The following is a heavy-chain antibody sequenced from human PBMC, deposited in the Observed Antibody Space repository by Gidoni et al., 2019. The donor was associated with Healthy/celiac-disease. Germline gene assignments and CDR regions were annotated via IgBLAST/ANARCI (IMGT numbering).Heavy chain of an antibody. CDR1: GFTFSSYS. CDR3: ARGHYYDSSGPPEDFDY. V-gene: IGHV3-21*01. Sequence: EVQLVESGGGLVKPGGSLRLSCAASGFTFSSYSMNWVRQAPGKGLEWVSSISSSSSYIYYADSVKGRFTISRENAKNSLYLQMNSLRAEDTAVYYCARGHYYDSSGPPEDFDYWGQGTLVTVSS. CDR2: ISSSSSYI. J-gene: IGHJ4*02. D-gene: IGHD3-22*01.